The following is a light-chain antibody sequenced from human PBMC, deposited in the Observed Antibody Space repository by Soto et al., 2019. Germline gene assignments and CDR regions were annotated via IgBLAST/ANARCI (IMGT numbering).Light chain of an antibody. CDR2: KAS. Sequence: DSQMSQSPSSLSAAVGDRVTITCRASQSITGWLAWFQQKPGKAPKLLISKASSLQSGVPSRFSGSGSGTDFTLTISSLQPDDFATYYCQHYNSYSEAFGQGTKVDIK. J-gene: IGKJ1*01. V-gene: IGKV1-5*03. CDR1: QSITGW. CDR3: QHYNSYSEA.